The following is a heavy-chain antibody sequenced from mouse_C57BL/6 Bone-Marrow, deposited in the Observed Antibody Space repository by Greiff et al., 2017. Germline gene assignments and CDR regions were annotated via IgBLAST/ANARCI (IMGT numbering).Heavy chain of an antibody. V-gene: IGHV1-4*01. CDR1: GYTFTSYT. Sequence: VKLQESGAELARPGASVKMSCKASGYTFTSYTLHLVKQRPGHGLEWIGYLNPSSGYTTYNQKFKDKATLTADKSSRTAYMQLSSLTSEDSAVYYCARETVVYFDYWGQGTTLTVSS. CDR2: LNPSSGYT. J-gene: IGHJ2*01. D-gene: IGHD1-1*01. CDR3: ARETVVYFDY.